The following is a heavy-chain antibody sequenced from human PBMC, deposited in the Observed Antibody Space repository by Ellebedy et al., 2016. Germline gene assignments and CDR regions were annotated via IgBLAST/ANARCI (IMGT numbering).Heavy chain of an antibody. V-gene: IGHV3-21*01. J-gene: IGHJ4*02. Sequence: GESLKISCAASGFTFSSYSMNWVRQAPGKGLEWVSSISSSSSYIYYADSVKGRFTISRDNAKNSLYLQMNSLRAEDTAVYYCARDQPRYSSSSFDYWGQGTLVTVSS. D-gene: IGHD6-6*01. CDR3: ARDQPRYSSSSFDY. CDR1: GFTFSSYS. CDR2: ISSSSSYI.